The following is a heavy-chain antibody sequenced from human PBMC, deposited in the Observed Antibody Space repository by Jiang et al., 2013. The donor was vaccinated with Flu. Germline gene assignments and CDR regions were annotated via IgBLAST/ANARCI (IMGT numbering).Heavy chain of an antibody. CDR3: ARDCGGDCLIPFDY. CDR1: GGTFSSYT. J-gene: IGHJ4*02. CDR2: IIPILGIA. V-gene: IGHV1-69*04. D-gene: IGHD2-21*02. Sequence: SGAEVKKPGSSVKVSCKASGGTFSSYTISWVRQAPGQGLEWMGRIIPILGIANYAQKFQGRVTITADKSTSTAYMELSSLRSEDTAVYYCARDCGGDCLIPFDYWGQGTLVTVSS.